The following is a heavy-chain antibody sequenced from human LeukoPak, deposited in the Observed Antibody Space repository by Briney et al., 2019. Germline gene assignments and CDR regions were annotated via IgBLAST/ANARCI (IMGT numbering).Heavy chain of an antibody. CDR2: INPNSGGT. V-gene: IGHV1-2*02. CDR3: ARGYEEWELLLGAFDI. D-gene: IGHD1-26*01. Sequence: GASVKVSCKASGYTFTGYYMHWVRQAPGQGLEGMGWINPNSGGTNYAQMFQGRVTMPRDSSISTAYMELSRLRSDDTAVYYCARGYEEWELLLGAFDIWGQGTMVTVSS. CDR1: GYTFTGYY. J-gene: IGHJ3*02.